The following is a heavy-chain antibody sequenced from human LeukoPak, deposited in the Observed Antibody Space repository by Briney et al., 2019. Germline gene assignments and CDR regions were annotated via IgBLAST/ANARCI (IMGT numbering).Heavy chain of an antibody. D-gene: IGHD3-16*01. CDR3: ARGGGLDV. CDR2: IWYDGSKK. J-gene: IGHJ6*02. CDR1: GYTFSSHG. V-gene: IGHV3-33*01. Sequence: PGGSLRLSCAASGYTFSSHGIHWVRQAPGKGLEWVSVIWYDGSKKYYSDSVKGRFTISRDNSKNMVYLEMNSLRVEDTAVYFCARGGGLDVWGQGATVTVSS.